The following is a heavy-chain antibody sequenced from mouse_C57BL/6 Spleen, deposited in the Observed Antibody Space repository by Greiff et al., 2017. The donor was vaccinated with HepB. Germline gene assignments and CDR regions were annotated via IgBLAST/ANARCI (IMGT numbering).Heavy chain of an antibody. CDR2: INPNNGGT. Sequence: EVQLQQSGPELVKPGASVKIPCKASGYTFTDYNMDWVKQSHGKSLEWIGDINPNNGGTIYNQKFKGKATLTVDKSSSTAYMELRSLTSEDTAVYDCARGAYYSNYVAGSAMDYWGQGTSVTVSS. D-gene: IGHD2-5*01. CDR3: ARGAYYSNYVAGSAMDY. J-gene: IGHJ4*01. CDR1: GYTFTDYN. V-gene: IGHV1-18*01.